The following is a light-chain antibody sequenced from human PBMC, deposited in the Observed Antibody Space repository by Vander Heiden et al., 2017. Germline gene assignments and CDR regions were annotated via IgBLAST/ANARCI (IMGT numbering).Light chain of an antibody. V-gene: IGLV3-21*02. CDR1: NIGRKS. Sequence: SYALTQPPSVSVAPGQTARITCGTNNIGRKSVNREQHHPGQAPVLLVYGDGARASGIPERFSGPRSGNTATLTNSKVEVGDEADYHCQVWDTTSDHVLFGGGTKLTVL. CDR3: QVWDTTSDHVL. J-gene: IGLJ2*01. CDR2: GDG.